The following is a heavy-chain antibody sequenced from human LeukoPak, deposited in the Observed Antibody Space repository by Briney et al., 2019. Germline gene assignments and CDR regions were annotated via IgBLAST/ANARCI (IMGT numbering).Heavy chain of an antibody. D-gene: IGHD3/OR15-3a*01. J-gene: IGHJ4*02. Sequence: GGSLRLSCAASGFIFSSYAMSWVRQAPGEGLEGVSAIVGNGETTYYADSVKGRFTIPRDNSKNTLYLQMNTLRAEDTAVYYCAKLGLGYADYWGQGTLVTVPS. CDR3: AKLGLGYADY. CDR2: IVGNGETT. V-gene: IGHV3-23*01. CDR1: GFIFSSYA.